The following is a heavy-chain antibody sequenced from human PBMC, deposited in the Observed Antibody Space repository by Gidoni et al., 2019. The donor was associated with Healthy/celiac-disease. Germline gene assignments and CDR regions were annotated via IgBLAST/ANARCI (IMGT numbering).Heavy chain of an antibody. CDR2: ISYDGSNK. CDR3: ARGAPAAPYYYGMDV. D-gene: IGHD2-2*01. V-gene: IGHV3-30-3*01. J-gene: IGHJ6*02. CDR1: GFTFSSYA. Sequence: QVQLVESGGGVVQPGRSLRLSCAASGFTFSSYAMHWVRQAPGKGLEWVAVISYDGSNKYYADSVKGRFTISRDNSKNTLYLQMNSLRAEDTAVYYCARGAPAAPYYYGMDVWGQGTTVTVSS.